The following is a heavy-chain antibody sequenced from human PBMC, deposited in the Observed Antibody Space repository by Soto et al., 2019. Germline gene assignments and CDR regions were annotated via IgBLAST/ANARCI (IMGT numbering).Heavy chain of an antibody. D-gene: IGHD6-6*01. V-gene: IGHV4-34*01. CDR2: INHSGST. CDR3: ARGGSIAAQSTYYYYGMDV. Sequence: SDTLSLTCAVYGGSFSGYYWSWIRQPPGKGLEWIGEINHSGSTNYNPSLKSRVTISVDTSKNQFSLKLSSVTAADTAVYYCARGGSIAAQSTYYYYGMDVWGQGTTVTVSS. J-gene: IGHJ6*02. CDR1: GGSFSGYY.